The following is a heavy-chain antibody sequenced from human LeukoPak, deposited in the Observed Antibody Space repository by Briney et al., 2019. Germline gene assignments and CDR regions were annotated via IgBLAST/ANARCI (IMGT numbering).Heavy chain of an antibody. D-gene: IGHD3-22*01. CDR2: INHSGST. V-gene: IGHV4-34*01. CDR3: ARQSSYYYDSSPLRAFDI. Sequence: SETLSLTCAVYGGSFSGYYWSWIRQPPGKGLEWIGEINHSGSTNYNPSLKSRVTISVDTSKNQFSLKLNSVTAADTAVYYCARQSSYYYDSSPLRAFDIWGQGTMVTVSS. J-gene: IGHJ3*02. CDR1: GGSFSGYY.